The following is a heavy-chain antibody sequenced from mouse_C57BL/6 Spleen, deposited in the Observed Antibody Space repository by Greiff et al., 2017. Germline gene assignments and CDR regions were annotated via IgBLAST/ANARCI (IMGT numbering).Heavy chain of an antibody. J-gene: IGHJ3*01. CDR1: GYTFTSYT. CDR3: AIPYGNYAWCAY. CDR2: INPSSGYT. D-gene: IGHD2-1*01. V-gene: IGHV1-4*01. Sequence: VQLQQSGAELARPGASVKMSCKASGYTFTSYTMHWVKQRPGQGLEWIGYINPSSGYTKYNQKFKDKATLTADKSSSTAYMQLSSLTSEDSAVYYCAIPYGNYAWCAYWGQGTLVTVSA.